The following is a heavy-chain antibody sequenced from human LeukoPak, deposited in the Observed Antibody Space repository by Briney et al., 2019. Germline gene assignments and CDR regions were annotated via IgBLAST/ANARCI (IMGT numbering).Heavy chain of an antibody. J-gene: IGHJ6*02. Sequence: ASVKVSCKASGYTFTSYGISWVRQAPGQGLEWMGWISAYNGNTNYAQKLQGRVTMTTDTSTSTAYMELRSLRSDDTAVYYCARVEVGATRYYYYSMDVWGQGTTVTVSS. D-gene: IGHD1-26*01. CDR2: ISAYNGNT. CDR1: GYTFTSYG. CDR3: ARVEVGATRYYYYSMDV. V-gene: IGHV1-18*01.